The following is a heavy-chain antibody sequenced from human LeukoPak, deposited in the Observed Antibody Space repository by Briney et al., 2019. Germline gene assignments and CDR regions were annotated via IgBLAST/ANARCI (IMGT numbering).Heavy chain of an antibody. D-gene: IGHD2-21*02. CDR2: IIPILGIA. J-gene: IGHJ1*01. V-gene: IGHV1-69*04. CDR1: GGTFSSYA. CDR3: AAHGGFCGGDCYPNAEYFQH. Sequence: ASVKVSCKASGGTFSSYAISWVRQAPGQGLEWMGRIIPILGIANYAQKFQGRVTITADKSTSTAYMELGSLRSEDTAVYYCAAHGGFCGGDCYPNAEYFQHWGQGTLVTVSS.